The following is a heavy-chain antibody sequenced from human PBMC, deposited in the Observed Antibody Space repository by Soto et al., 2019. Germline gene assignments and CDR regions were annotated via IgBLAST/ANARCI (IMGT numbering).Heavy chain of an antibody. CDR2: ISYDGSNK. D-gene: IGHD3-22*01. V-gene: IGHV3-30-3*01. CDR3: ARALDYYDSSGYSPGPLY. J-gene: IGHJ4*02. Sequence: GGSLRLSCAASGFTFSSYAMHWVRQAPGKGLEWVAVISYDGSNKYYADSVKGRFTISRDNSKNTLYLQMNSLRAKDTAVYYCARALDYYDSSGYSPGPLYWGQGTLVTVSS. CDR1: GFTFSSYA.